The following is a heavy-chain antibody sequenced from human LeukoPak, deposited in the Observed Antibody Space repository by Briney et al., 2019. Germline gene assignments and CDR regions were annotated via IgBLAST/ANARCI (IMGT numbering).Heavy chain of an antibody. CDR3: TRWDYYGGSGTNY. CDR1: GFTFSGSA. J-gene: IGHJ4*02. CDR2: IRSKANSYAT. D-gene: IGHD3-22*01. V-gene: IGHV3-73*01. Sequence: GGSLRLSCAASGFTFSGSAMHWVRQASGKGLEWVGRIRSKANSYATTYAASVKGRFTISRDDSENTAYLQMNSLKTEDTAVYYCTRWDYYGGSGTNYWGQGTLVTVSS.